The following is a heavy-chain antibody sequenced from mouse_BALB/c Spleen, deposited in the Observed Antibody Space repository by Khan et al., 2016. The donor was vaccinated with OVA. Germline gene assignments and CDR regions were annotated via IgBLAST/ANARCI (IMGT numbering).Heavy chain of an antibody. CDR3: ARGGAAYYRNDGGAMEY. CDR2: INTHSGVP. CDR1: GYTFTAAG. V-gene: IGHV9-4*02. D-gene: IGHD2-14*01. Sequence: QIQLVQSGPELKKPGETVRISCKASGYTFTAAGIQGVKKMPGKGLKWIGWINTHSGVPKYAEDFKGRFAFSLEISVSTAYLQITNLKNEDTATXFCARGGAAYYRNDGGAMEYWGQGTSVTVSS. J-gene: IGHJ4*01.